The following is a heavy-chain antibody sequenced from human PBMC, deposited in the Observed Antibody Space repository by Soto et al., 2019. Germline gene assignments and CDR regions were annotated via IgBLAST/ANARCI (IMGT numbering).Heavy chain of an antibody. J-gene: IGHJ6*02. Sequence: SVKVSCKASGGTFSSYAISWLRQAPGQGLEWMGGIIPIFGTANYAQKFQGRVTITADESTSTAYMELSSLRSEDTAVYYCARDDEQWLANYYYGMDVWGQGTTVTVSS. CDR2: IIPIFGTA. CDR3: ARDDEQWLANYYYGMDV. CDR1: GGTFSSYA. D-gene: IGHD6-19*01. V-gene: IGHV1-69*13.